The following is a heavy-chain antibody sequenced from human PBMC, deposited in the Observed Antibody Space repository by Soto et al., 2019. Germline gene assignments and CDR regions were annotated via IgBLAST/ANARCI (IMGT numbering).Heavy chain of an antibody. Sequence: QVQLQESGPGLVKTSQTMSLNCTVSGGSISSGGSYWSWIRQHPGECLEWIGYTPYSGSTHYNPALRSLVILSVATSKNQFSLKLSSGNAADTAVYYCARYVLVLFWESRPNWFDPCCQGTLVTVSS. CDR2: TPYSGST. CDR1: GGSISSGGSY. D-gene: IGHD3-10*01. J-gene: IGHJ5*02. V-gene: IGHV4-31*01. CDR3: ARYVLVLFWESRPNWFDP.